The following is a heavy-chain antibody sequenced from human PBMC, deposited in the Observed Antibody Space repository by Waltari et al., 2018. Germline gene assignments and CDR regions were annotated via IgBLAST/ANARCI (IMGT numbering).Heavy chain of an antibody. CDR3: ARDRGRGLYLDS. CDR2: VHRSGRT. V-gene: IGHV4-4*02. Sequence: QLQLQPSAPGRVKPSESLSLTCAVSGDSPGRRDFWSWVRQSPGKGLEWIGQVHRSGRTNYNPSLASRVTMSIDTSNNQFSLKVTSATAADTAIYYCARDRGRGLYLDSWGQGILVTVSP. J-gene: IGHJ4*02. CDR1: GDSPGRRDF. D-gene: IGHD2-15*01.